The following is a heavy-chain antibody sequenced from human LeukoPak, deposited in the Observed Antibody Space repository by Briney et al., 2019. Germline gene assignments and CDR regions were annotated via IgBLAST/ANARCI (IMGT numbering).Heavy chain of an antibody. J-gene: IGHJ4*02. CDR2: INHSGST. CDR3: ARSRAARGAYYDILTGDFDY. Sequence: PSETLSLTCAVYGGSFSGYYWSWIRQPPGKGLEWIGEINHSGSTNYNPSLRSRVTISVDTSKNQFSLKLSSVTAADTAVYYCARSRAARGAYYDILTGDFDYWGQGTLVTVSS. D-gene: IGHD3-9*01. V-gene: IGHV4-34*01. CDR1: GGSFSGYY.